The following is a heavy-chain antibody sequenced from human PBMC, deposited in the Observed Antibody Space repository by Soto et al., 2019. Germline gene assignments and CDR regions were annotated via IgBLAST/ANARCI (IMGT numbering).Heavy chain of an antibody. V-gene: IGHV4-31*03. CDR1: GGSISSGGYY. Sequence: PSETLSLTCTVSGGSISSGGYYWSWIRQHPGKGLEWIGYIYYSGSTYYNPSLKSRVTISVDTSKNQFSLKLSSVTAADTAVYYGARDIPHIVAFDPWGQGTLVTVS. J-gene: IGHJ5*02. D-gene: IGHD5-12*01. CDR3: ARDIPHIVAFDP. CDR2: IYYSGST.